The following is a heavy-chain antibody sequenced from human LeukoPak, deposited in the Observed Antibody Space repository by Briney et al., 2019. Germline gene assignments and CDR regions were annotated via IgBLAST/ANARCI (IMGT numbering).Heavy chain of an antibody. V-gene: IGHV3-23*01. D-gene: IGHD6-13*01. J-gene: IGHJ6*02. Sequence: PGGSLRLSCAASGFTFSSYAMSWVRQAPGKGPEWVSAISGSGGSTYYADSVKGRFTISRDNSKNTLYLQMNSLRAEDTAVYYCAKDPSSSWYYYYYGMDVWGQGTTVTVSS. CDR1: GFTFSSYA. CDR3: AKDPSSSWYYYYYGMDV. CDR2: ISGSGGST.